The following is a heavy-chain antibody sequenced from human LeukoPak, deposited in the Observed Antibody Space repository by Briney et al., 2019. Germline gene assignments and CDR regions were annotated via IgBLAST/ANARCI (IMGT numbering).Heavy chain of an antibody. D-gene: IGHD6-6*01. CDR1: GGSFNAYY. Sequence: SETLSLTCTVSGGSFNAYYWSWIRQPPGKGLEWIGYIYYSGSTNYNPSLKSRVTISVDTSKNQFSLKLSSVTAADTAVYYCARDSSSSEGYFDYWGQGTLVTVSS. V-gene: IGHV4-59*01. J-gene: IGHJ4*02. CDR2: IYYSGST. CDR3: ARDSSSSEGYFDY.